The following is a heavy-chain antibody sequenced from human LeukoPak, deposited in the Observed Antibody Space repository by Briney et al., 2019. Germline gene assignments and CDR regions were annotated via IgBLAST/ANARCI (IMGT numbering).Heavy chain of an antibody. CDR3: ARGNLYYDSSGFDY. D-gene: IGHD3-22*01. J-gene: IGHJ4*02. CDR2: ISGSGGSR. V-gene: IGHV3-23*01. Sequence: GGSLRLSCAASGFTFSSFPMTWVRQAPGKGLEWVSSISGSGGSRDYADSVRGRFTISRDNSKKTLYLQMNSLRAEDTAVYYCARGNLYYDSSGFDYWGQGTLVTVSS. CDR1: GFTFSSFP.